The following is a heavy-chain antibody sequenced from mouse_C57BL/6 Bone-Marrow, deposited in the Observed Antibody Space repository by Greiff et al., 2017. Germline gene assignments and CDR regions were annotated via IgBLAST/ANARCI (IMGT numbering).Heavy chain of an antibody. J-gene: IGHJ2*01. V-gene: IGHV1-81*01. CDR1: GYTFTSYG. CDR3: ARGGYYGSSLDY. D-gene: IGHD1-1*01. Sequence: VQLQQSGAELARPGASVKLSCKASGYTFTSYGISWVKQRTGQGLEWIGEIYPRSGNTYYNEKFKGKATLTADKSSSPAYMELRSLTSEDSAVYFCARGGYYGSSLDYWGQGTTLTVSS. CDR2: IYPRSGNT.